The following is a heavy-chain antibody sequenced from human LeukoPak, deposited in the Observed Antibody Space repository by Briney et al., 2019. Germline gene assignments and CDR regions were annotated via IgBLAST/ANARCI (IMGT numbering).Heavy chain of an antibody. CDR1: GGSISSYY. J-gene: IGHJ4*02. CDR3: AGLSLYDYRSDY. V-gene: IGHV4-59*12. CDR2: IYYSGST. D-gene: IGHD4-11*01. Sequence: SETLSLTCTVSGGSISSYYWSWIRQPPGKGLEWIGYIYYSGSTNYNPSLKSRVTMSVDTSKNQFSLKLSSVTAADTAVYYCAGLSLYDYRSDYWGQGTLVTVSS.